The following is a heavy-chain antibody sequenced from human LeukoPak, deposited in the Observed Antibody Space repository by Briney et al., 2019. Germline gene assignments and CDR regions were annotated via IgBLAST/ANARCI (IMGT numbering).Heavy chain of an antibody. CDR2: ISGSGGSA. V-gene: IGHV3-23*01. Sequence: PGGSLRLSCAASGFTFSIYAMTWVRQAPGKGLEWVSAISGSGGSAYYADSVKGRFTISRDNSKNTLYLQMNSLRAEDTAVYYCAKAAAGSYDILTGYYTRISDYWGQGTLVTVSS. CDR3: AKAAAGSYDILTGYYTRISDY. D-gene: IGHD3-9*01. J-gene: IGHJ4*02. CDR1: GFTFSIYA.